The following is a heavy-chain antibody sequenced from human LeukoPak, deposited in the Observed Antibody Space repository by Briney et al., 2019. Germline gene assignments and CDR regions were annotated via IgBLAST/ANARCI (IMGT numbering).Heavy chain of an antibody. CDR3: ANRHSNYAFDY. CDR1: GFTFSDYY. Sequence: GGSLRLSCAASGFTFSDYYMSWIRQAPGKGLEWVSSISSSSSYIYYADSVKGRFTISRDNAKNSLYLQMNSLRAEDTAVYYCANRHSNYAFDYWGQGTLVTVSS. CDR2: ISSSSSYI. D-gene: IGHD4-11*01. V-gene: IGHV3-11*03. J-gene: IGHJ4*02.